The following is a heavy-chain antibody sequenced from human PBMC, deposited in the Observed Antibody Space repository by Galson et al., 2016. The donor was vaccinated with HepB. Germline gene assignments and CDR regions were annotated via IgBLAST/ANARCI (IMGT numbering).Heavy chain of an antibody. CDR1: QFTFRDYA. CDR3: AKTKRSLAWYGAYDV. Sequence: SLRLSCAGSQFTFRDYAIHWVRQAPGKGLEWVAIISYNGRSDYYSDSVKGRFTISRDNSKNTVYLQMNSLSPEDTAVYFCAKTKRSLAWYGAYDVWGQGTVVTVYS. J-gene: IGHJ3*01. CDR2: ISYNGRSD. D-gene: IGHD3-3*01. V-gene: IGHV3-30*18.